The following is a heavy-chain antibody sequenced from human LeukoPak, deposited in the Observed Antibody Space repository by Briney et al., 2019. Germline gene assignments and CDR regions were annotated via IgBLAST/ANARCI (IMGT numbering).Heavy chain of an antibody. CDR2: IYYSGST. J-gene: IGHJ4*02. D-gene: IGHD2-21*02. CDR1: GGSISSSSYY. V-gene: IGHV4-39*01. Sequence: PSETLSLTCTVSGGSISSSSYYWGWIRQPPGKGLEWIGSIYYSGSTYYNPSLKSRVTISVDTSKNQFSLKLSSVTAADTAVYYCARHLAYCGGDCYSDFDNWGQGTLVTVSS. CDR3: ARHLAYCGGDCYSDFDN.